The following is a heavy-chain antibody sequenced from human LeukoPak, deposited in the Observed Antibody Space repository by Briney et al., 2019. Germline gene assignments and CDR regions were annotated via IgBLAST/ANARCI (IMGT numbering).Heavy chain of an antibody. CDR3: ARGRTTSLSYFDY. Sequence: KPSETLSLTCAVYGGSFSGYYWSWIRQPPGKGLEWIGGINHSGSTNYNASLKSRVTISVDTSKNQFSLKLSSVTAADTAVYYCARGRTTSLSYFDYWGQGTLVTVSS. V-gene: IGHV4-34*01. J-gene: IGHJ4*02. D-gene: IGHD1-1*01. CDR1: GGSFSGYY. CDR2: INHSGST.